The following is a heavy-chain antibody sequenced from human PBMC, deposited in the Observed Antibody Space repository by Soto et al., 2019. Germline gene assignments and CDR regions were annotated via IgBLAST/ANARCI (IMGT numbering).Heavy chain of an antibody. CDR1: GFTFSNAW. Sequence: PGGSLRFSCAASGFTFSNAWMSWVRQAPGKGLECVGRIKSKTNGGTTDYAAPVKGRFAVSRDDSKNTLYLQMNSLKTEDAAVYYCTTDDPINKYWGQGTLVTVYS. J-gene: IGHJ4*02. V-gene: IGHV3-15*01. CDR2: IKSKTNGGTT. CDR3: TTDDPINKY.